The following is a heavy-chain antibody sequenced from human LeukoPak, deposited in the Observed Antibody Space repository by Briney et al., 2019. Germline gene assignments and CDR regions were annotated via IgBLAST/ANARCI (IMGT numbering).Heavy chain of an antibody. CDR1: GGTFSSYA. CDR3: ARECDHYYDSSGYDAFDI. D-gene: IGHD3-22*01. Sequence: SVKVSCKASGGTFSSYAISWVRQAPGQGLEWMGGIIPIFGTANYAQKFQGRVTITADESTSTAYMELSGLRSEDTAVYYCARECDHYYDSSGYDAFDIWGQGTMVTVSS. CDR2: IIPIFGTA. V-gene: IGHV1-69*13. J-gene: IGHJ3*02.